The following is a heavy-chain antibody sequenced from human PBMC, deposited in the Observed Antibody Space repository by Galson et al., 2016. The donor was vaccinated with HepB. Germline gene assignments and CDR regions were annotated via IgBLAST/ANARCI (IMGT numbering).Heavy chain of an antibody. V-gene: IGHV3-23*01. Sequence: SLRLSCAASGFTFSGYAMSWVRQTPEKGLEWVSTISDSGGSTYYADSVKGRFIISRDNSKNTLSLQMNPLRADDTAVYYCAKRALERLFDYWGQGTLVTVSS. CDR2: ISDSGGST. J-gene: IGHJ4*02. CDR3: AKRALERLFDY. CDR1: GFTFSGYA.